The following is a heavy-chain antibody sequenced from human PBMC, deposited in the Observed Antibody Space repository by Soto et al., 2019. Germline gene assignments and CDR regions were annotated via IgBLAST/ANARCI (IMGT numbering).Heavy chain of an antibody. Sequence: QVQLVQSGAEVKNPGSSVKVSCKTSGGTFNSYLIDCVRQAPGQGLEWMGGIIPAFGTAKYAQKFQCRVTIAADKSTTTAYLELSTLTAQDTAVYYCARALDQTTVGLYSDTWGQGTLGTVSS. V-gene: IGHV1-69*06. J-gene: IGHJ4*02. CDR2: IIPAFGTA. CDR3: ARALDQTTVGLYSDT. CDR1: GGTFNSYL. D-gene: IGHD4-17*01.